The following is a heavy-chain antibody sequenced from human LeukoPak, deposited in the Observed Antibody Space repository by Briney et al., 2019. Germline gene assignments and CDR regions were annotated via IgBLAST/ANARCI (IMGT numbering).Heavy chain of an antibody. J-gene: IGHJ4*02. Sequence: GASVKVSCKASGYTFTSYGISWVRQAPGQGLEWMGWISAYNGNTNYAQKLQGRVTMTTDTSTSTAYMELRSLRSDDTAVYYCARDPRGYSLPDYFDYWGQGTLVTVSS. D-gene: IGHD5-18*01. CDR3: ARDPRGYSLPDYFDY. CDR2: ISAYNGNT. CDR1: GYTFTSYG. V-gene: IGHV1-18*01.